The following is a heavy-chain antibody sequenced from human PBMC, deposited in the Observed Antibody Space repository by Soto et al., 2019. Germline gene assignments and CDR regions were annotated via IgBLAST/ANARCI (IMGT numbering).Heavy chain of an antibody. D-gene: IGHD3-16*01. J-gene: IGHJ4*02. CDR2: ISYDGSNK. Sequence: LXLXCAASGFTFSIXGMHWVRQAPGKGLEWVAVISYDGSNKYYADSVKGRFTISRDNSKNTLYLKMNSLRAEDTAVYYCAKDYFVITYYLPYFDYWGQGNLVT. V-gene: IGHV3-30*18. CDR3: AKDYFVITYYLPYFDY. CDR1: GFTFSIXG.